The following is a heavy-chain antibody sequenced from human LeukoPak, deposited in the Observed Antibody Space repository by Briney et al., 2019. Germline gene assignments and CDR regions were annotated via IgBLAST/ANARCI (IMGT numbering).Heavy chain of an antibody. J-gene: IGHJ5*02. D-gene: IGHD6-19*01. V-gene: IGHV4-39*01. CDR3: ARATTQQWLVRHWFDP. CDR1: GGSINSSSYY. CDR2: IYYSGST. Sequence: SETLSLTCTVSGGSINSSSYYWGWIRQPPGKGLEWIGSIYYSGSTYYNPSLKSRVTISVDTSKNQFSLKLSSVTAADTAVYYCARATTQQWLVRHWFDPWGQGTLVTVSS.